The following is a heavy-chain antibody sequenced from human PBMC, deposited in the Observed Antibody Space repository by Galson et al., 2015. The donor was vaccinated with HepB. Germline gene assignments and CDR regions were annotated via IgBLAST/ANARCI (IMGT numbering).Heavy chain of an antibody. CDR2: INPSSGGT. CDR1: GYTFTGYY. D-gene: IGHD1-26*01. CDR3: ARKRGRSLLNIVGATPLGFDP. V-gene: IGHV1-2*02. Sequence: VSCKASGYTFTGYYMHWVRQAPGQGLEWMEWINPSSGGTNYAQKFQGRVTMTRDKSISTAYLQWSSLKASDTAMYYCARKRGRSLLNIVGATPLGFDPWGQGTLVTVSS. J-gene: IGHJ5*02.